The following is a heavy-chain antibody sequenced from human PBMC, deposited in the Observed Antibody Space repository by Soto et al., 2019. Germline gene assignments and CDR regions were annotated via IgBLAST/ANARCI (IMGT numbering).Heavy chain of an antibody. V-gene: IGHV1-69*01. CDR3: AREVKFSSFDYYYGMDV. CDR1: GGTFSSYA. Sequence: QVQLVQSGAEVKKPGSSVKVSCKASGGTFSSYAISWVRQAPGQGLEWMGGIIPIFGTANYAQKFQGRVTSTADEATSTAYMELSSLRSEDTAVYYCAREVKFSSFDYYYGMDVWGQGNTVTVSS. J-gene: IGHJ6*02. CDR2: IIPIFGTA.